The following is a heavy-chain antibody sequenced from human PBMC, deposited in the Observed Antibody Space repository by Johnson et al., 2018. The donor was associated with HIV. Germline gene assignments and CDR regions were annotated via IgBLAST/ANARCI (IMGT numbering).Heavy chain of an antibody. CDR1: GFTFSSYA. CDR2: ISYDGSTT. D-gene: IGHD2-8*01. J-gene: IGHJ3*02. CDR3: ARGHNGALDI. Sequence: VQLVESGGGVVQPGRSLRLSRAASGFTFSSYAIHWVRQSPGKGLEWVAVISYDGSTTYYADSVKGRFTMSRDNAKNSLYLQMNSLRVEDTAVYYCARGHNGALDIWGQGTMLTVSS. V-gene: IGHV3-30*04.